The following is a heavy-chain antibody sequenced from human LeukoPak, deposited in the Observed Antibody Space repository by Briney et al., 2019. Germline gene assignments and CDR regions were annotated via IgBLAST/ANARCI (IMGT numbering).Heavy chain of an antibody. J-gene: IGHJ6*03. V-gene: IGHV3-30*02. CDR2: IRYDGSNK. CDR1: GFTFSSYG. CDR3: ARDSAPHYYYYYYMDV. Sequence: GGSLRLSCAASGFTFSSYGMHWVRQAPGKGLEWVAFIRYDGSNKYYADSVKGRFTISRDNSKNTLYLQMNSLRAEDTAAYCCARDSAPHYYYYYYMDVWGKGTTVTVSS.